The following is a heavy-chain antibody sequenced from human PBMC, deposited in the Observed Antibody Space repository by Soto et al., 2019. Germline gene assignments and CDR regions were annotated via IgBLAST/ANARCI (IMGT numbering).Heavy chain of an antibody. CDR2: MNPNSGDT. CDR1: GYTFSSYD. CDR3: ARGLKFTTPLVRGVNPYYYYYMDV. D-gene: IGHD3-10*01. V-gene: IGHV1-8*01. Sequence: QVQLVQSGAEVKKPGASVKVSCKASGYTFSSYDIYWVRQATGQGLEWMGWMNPNSGDTNYAQKFQGGVTMTRNTSIATAYMELSSLRSEDTAVYYCARGLKFTTPLVRGVNPYYYYYMDVWGEGTTVTVSS. J-gene: IGHJ6*03.